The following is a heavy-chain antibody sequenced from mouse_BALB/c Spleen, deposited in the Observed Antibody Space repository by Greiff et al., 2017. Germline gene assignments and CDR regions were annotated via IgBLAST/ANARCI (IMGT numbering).Heavy chain of an antibody. D-gene: IGHD2-4*01. CDR2: IYPGDGDT. CDR1: GYAFSSYW. J-gene: IGHJ3*01. V-gene: IGHV1-80*01. CDR3: ATYDYVAY. Sequence: VMLVESGAELVRPGSSVKISCKASGYAFSSYWMNWVKQRPGQGLEWIGQIYPGDGDTNYNGKFKGKATLTADKSSSTAYMQLSSLTSEDSAVYFCATYDYVAYWGQGTLVTVSA.